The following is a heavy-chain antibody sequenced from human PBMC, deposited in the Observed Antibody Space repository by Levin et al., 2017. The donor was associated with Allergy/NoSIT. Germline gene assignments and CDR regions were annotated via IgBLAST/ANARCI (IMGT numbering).Heavy chain of an antibody. D-gene: IGHD3-10*01. V-gene: IGHV3-53*01. CDR3: ARGGHLGSIGVYGMDV. Sequence: SCAASGFTVSGTYMTWVRQAPGKGLECVSVIYSGGSTYYADSVMGRFTISRDNSNNTLYLQMKNLRGDDTAVYYCARGGHLGSIGVYGMDVWGQGTTVTVSS. CDR1: GFTVSGTY. CDR2: IYSGGST. J-gene: IGHJ6*02.